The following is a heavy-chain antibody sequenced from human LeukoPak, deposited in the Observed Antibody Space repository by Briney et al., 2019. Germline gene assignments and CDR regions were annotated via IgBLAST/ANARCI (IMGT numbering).Heavy chain of an antibody. D-gene: IGHD3-22*01. CDR3: ARDQREGYYYDSSGYYSDAFDI. CDR2: ISHSGST. J-gene: IGHJ3*02. V-gene: IGHV4-38-2*02. Sequence: SETLSLTCTVPGYSIISDYFWGWIRQPPGKGLEWIGTISHSGSTYYNPSLKSRVTISVDTSKNQFSLKLSSVTAADTAVYYCARDQREGYYYDSSGYYSDAFDIWGQGTMVTVSS. CDR1: GYSIISDYF.